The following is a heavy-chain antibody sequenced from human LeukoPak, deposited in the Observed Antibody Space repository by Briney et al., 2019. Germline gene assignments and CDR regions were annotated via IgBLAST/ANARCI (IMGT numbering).Heavy chain of an antibody. J-gene: IGHJ4*02. Sequence: SQTLSLTCAVSGGSISSGGYSWSWIRQPPGKGLEWIGYIYHSGSTYYNPSLKSRVTISVDRSKNQFSLKLSSVTAADTAVYYCARGSRWETTYYFDYWGQGTLVTVSS. V-gene: IGHV4-30-2*01. D-gene: IGHD1-26*01. CDR3: ARGSRWETTYYFDY. CDR2: IYHSGST. CDR1: GGSISSGGYS.